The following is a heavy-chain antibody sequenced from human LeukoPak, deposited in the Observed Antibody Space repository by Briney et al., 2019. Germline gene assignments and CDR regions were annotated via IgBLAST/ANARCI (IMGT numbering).Heavy chain of an antibody. CDR3: ARDPRYTMVRGSRLDY. D-gene: IGHD3-10*01. CDR2: ISYDGSNK. V-gene: IGHV3-30-3*01. J-gene: IGHJ4*02. Sequence: GGSLRLSCAASGFTFSSYAMHWVRQAPRKGLEWVAVISYDGSNKYYADSVKGRFTISRDNSKNTLYLQMNSLRAEDTAVYYCARDPRYTMVRGSRLDYWGQGTLVTVSS. CDR1: GFTFSSYA.